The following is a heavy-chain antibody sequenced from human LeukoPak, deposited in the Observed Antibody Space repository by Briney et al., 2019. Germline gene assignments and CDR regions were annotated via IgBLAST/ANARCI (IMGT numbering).Heavy chain of an antibody. CDR2: IYYSGST. Sequence: PSETLSLTCTVSGGSIISSSYYWGWIRQPPGKGLEWIGSIYYSGSTYYNPSLKSRVTISVDTSKNQFSLKLSSVTAADTAVYYCAEGTKSFFDYWGQGSLVTVSS. CDR1: GGSIISSSYY. J-gene: IGHJ4*02. CDR3: AEGTKSFFDY. D-gene: IGHD3-10*01. V-gene: IGHV4-39*01.